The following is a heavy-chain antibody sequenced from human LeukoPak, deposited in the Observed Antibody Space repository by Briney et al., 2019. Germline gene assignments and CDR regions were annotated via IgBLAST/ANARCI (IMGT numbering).Heavy chain of an antibody. V-gene: IGHV3-64*04. CDR1: GFSFSAYA. Sequence: GGSLRLSCPASGFSFSAYAMHWVRQAPGKGLEYVSAISTSGSTTYYADSVKGRFTISRDNSKNTLYLQMNSLRAEDTAVYYCAKGGYYYDSSGTGDFDYWGQGTLVTVSS. D-gene: IGHD3-22*01. CDR3: AKGGYYYDSSGTGDFDY. CDR2: ISTSGSTT. J-gene: IGHJ4*02.